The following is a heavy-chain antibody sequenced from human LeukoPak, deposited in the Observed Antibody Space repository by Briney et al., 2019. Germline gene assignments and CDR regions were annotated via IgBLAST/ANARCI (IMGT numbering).Heavy chain of an antibody. Sequence: SEILSLTCTVSGGSISSGGYYWSWIRQPPGKGLEWIGYIYHSGSTYYNPSLKSRVTISVDRSKNQFSLKLSSVTAADTAVYYCAGFLIESTVTTRYYFDYWGQGTLVTVSS. J-gene: IGHJ4*02. V-gene: IGHV4-30-2*01. CDR2: IYHSGST. CDR3: AGFLIESTVTTRYYFDY. CDR1: GGSISSGGYY. D-gene: IGHD4-11*01.